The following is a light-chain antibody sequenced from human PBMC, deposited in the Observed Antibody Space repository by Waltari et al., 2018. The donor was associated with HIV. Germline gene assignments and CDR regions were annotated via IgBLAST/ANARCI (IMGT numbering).Light chain of an antibody. CDR3: QAWGNSTAL. Sequence: FDMSQPPSLSVSPGQTASIPCSGVKLEDNYVCWFQQRPGQSPVEVIYQDEKRPSGVPERFSGSNSGNTATLTISGTQTVDEAEYYCQAWGNSTALFGGGTKLTVL. J-gene: IGLJ2*01. CDR1: KLEDNY. V-gene: IGLV3-1*01. CDR2: QDE.